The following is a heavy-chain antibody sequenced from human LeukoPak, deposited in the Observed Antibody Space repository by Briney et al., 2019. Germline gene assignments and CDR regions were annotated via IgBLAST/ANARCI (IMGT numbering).Heavy chain of an antibody. CDR1: GYTFTSYG. CDR3: ARVKLGHGYLLAEIPTLRHFDY. D-gene: IGHD5-18*01. CDR2: ISAYNGNT. V-gene: IGHV1-18*01. J-gene: IGHJ4*02. Sequence: ASVKVSCKASGYTFTSYGISWVRQAPGQGLEWMGWISAYNGNTNYAQKLQGRVTMTTDTSTSTAYMELRSLRSDDTAVYYCARVKLGHGYLLAEIPTLRHFDYWGQGTLVTVSS.